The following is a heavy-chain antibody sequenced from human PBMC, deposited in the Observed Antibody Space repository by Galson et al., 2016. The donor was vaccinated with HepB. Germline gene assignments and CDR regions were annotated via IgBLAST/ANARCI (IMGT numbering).Heavy chain of an antibody. V-gene: IGHV3-7*01. D-gene: IGHD3-10*01. CDR3: ATYYYSLGSAY. CDR1: GFTFTNYA. CDR2: IQQGGGEK. Sequence: SLRLSCAASGFTFTNYAMSWVRQAPGKGLEWVANIQQGGGEKYYVDSVKGRFTVSRDNAKNSVFLQMNSLRDEDTAVYYCATYYYSLGSAYWGQGTLVTVSS. J-gene: IGHJ4*02.